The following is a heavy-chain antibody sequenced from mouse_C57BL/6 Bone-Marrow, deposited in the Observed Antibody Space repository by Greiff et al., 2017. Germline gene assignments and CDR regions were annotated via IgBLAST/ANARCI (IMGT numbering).Heavy chain of an antibody. V-gene: IGHV1-50*01. CDR2: IDPSDSYT. Sequence: VQLQQSGAELVKPGASVKLSCKASGYTFTSYWMQWVKQRPGQGLEWIGEIDPSDSYTNYNQKFKGKATLTVDTSSSTAYMQLSSLTAEDSAVYYCARLLYHAMDYWGQGTSVTVSS. CDR1: GYTFTSYW. CDR3: ARLLYHAMDY. J-gene: IGHJ4*01.